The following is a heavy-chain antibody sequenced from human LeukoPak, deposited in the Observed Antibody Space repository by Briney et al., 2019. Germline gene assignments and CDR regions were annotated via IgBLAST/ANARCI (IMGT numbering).Heavy chain of an antibody. CDR1: GFTFSSYA. D-gene: IGHD3-3*01. V-gene: IGHV3-30*02. J-gene: IGHJ6*03. CDR3: AKGSKEVLFTRDHYMDV. Sequence: GGSLRLSCAASGFTFSSYAMHWVRQAPGKGLEWVAFIRYDGSNKYYADSVKGRFTISRDNSKNKLYLQMNRLRAEDTAVYYCAKGSKEVLFTRDHYMDVWGKGTTVTISS. CDR2: IRYDGSNK.